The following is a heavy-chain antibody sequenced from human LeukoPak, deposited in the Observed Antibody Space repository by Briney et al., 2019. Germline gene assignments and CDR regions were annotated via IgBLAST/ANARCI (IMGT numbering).Heavy chain of an antibody. Sequence: GGSLRLSCVASGFTFPTYSMAWVRQAPGKGLDWVSSINAAGDDMYYADSVKGRFSISRDNLKNTMYLQMHSLRAEDRAIYYCAKGIFGVIHIGIDVWGQGTAVTVSS. D-gene: IGHD3-3*01. CDR3: AKGIFGVIHIGIDV. CDR1: GFTFPTYS. CDR2: INAAGDDM. V-gene: IGHV3-23*01. J-gene: IGHJ6*02.